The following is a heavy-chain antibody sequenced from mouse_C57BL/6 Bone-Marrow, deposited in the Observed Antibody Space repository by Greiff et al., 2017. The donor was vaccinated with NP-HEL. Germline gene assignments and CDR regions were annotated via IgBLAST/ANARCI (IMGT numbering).Heavy chain of an antibody. CDR2: IYPGSGST. D-gene: IGHD2-4*01. V-gene: IGHV1-55*01. CDR1: GYTFTSYW. Sequence: VQLQQSGAELVKPGASVKMSCKASGYTFTSYWITWVKQRPGQGLEWIGDIYPGSGSTNYNEKFKSKATLTVDTSSSTAYMQLSSLTSEDSAVYYCARRVYYDYEGYAMDYWGQGTSVTVSS. J-gene: IGHJ4*01. CDR3: ARRVYYDYEGYAMDY.